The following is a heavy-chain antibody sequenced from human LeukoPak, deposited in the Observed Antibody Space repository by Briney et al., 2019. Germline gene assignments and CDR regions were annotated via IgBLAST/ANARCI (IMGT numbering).Heavy chain of an antibody. CDR2: IYYSGST. CDR3: ARMAYGSGSYPFDY. D-gene: IGHD3-10*01. CDR1: GGSISSYY. J-gene: IGHJ4*02. Sequence: SETLSLTYTVSGGSISSYYWSWIRQPPGKELEWIGCIYYSGSTNYNPSLKSRVTISVDTSKNQFSLKLSSVTAADTAVYYCARMAYGSGSYPFDYWGQGTLVTVSS. V-gene: IGHV4-59*01.